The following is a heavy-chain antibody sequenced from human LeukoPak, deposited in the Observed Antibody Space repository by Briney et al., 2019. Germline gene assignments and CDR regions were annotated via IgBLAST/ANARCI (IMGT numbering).Heavy chain of an antibody. CDR1: GGSFSGYY. Sequence: KTSETLSLTYAVYGGSFSGYYWSWIRQPPGKGLEWIGKINHYGSTNYNPSLKSRVTISVDTSKNQFSLKLSSVTAADTAVYYCARDLKDYYYYMDVWGKGTTVTVSS. J-gene: IGHJ6*03. CDR2: INHYGST. CDR3: ARDLKDYYYYMDV. V-gene: IGHV4-34*01.